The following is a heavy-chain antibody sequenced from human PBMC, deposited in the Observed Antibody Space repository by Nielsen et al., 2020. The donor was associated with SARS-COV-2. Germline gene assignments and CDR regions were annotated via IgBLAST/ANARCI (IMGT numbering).Heavy chain of an antibody. CDR2: ISYDGSNK. CDR1: GFTFNNYP. CDR3: AREGYYDSSFDP. D-gene: IGHD3-22*01. J-gene: IGHJ5*02. Sequence: GGSLRLSCAASGFTFNNYPMHWVRQAPGKGLEWVAVISYDGSNKYFADSVKGRFTISRDNSKNTLYLQMNSLRPEDTAVYYCAREGYYDSSFDPWGQGTLVTVSS. V-gene: IGHV3-30*04.